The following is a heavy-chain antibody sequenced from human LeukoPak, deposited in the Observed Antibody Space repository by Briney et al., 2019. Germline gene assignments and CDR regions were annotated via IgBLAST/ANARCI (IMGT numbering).Heavy chain of an antibody. CDR3: AKAAAAPGFDF. V-gene: IGHV3-23*01. Sequence: GSLKLSCAASGFHSSSYALKWVRPAPGEGLEWVATVSGSGDRMYHADSVKGRFTISRDNSKNTIYLQMNSLRAEDTALYYCAKAAAAPGFDFWGQGTLVTVSS. CDR1: GFHSSSYA. D-gene: IGHD6-13*01. CDR2: VSGSGDRM. J-gene: IGHJ4*02.